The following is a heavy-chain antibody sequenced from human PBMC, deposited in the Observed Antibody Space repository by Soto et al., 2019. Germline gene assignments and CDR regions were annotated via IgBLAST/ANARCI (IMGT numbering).Heavy chain of an antibody. CDR1: GGSFSGYY. J-gene: IGHJ3*02. CDR2: INHSGST. Sequence: SETLSLTCAVYGGSFSGYYWSWIRQPPGKGLEWIGEINHSGSTNYNPSLKSRVTISVDTSKNQFSLKLSSVTAADTAVYYCARDRRSRYCSGGSCLRGRGPPKAFDIWGQATIVTVSS. CDR3: ARDRRSRYCSGGSCLRGRGPPKAFDI. D-gene: IGHD2-15*01. V-gene: IGHV4-34*01.